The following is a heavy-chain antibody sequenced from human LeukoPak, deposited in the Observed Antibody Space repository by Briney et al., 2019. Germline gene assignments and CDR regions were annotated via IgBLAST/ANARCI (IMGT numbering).Heavy chain of an antibody. CDR1: GFTFSSYA. CDR2: ISGSGGST. V-gene: IGHV3-23*01. CDR3: AKVGEYYGDYDFNAFDI. Sequence: PGGSLRLSCAASGFTFSSYAMSWVRQAPGKGLEWVSAISGSGGSTYYADSVKGRFTISRDNSKNTLYLQMNSLRAEDTAVYYCAKVGEYYGDYDFNAFDIWGQGTMVTVSS. D-gene: IGHD4-17*01. J-gene: IGHJ3*02.